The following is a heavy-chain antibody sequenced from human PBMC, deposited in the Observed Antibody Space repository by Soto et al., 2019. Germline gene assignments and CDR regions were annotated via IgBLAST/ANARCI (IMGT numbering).Heavy chain of an antibody. V-gene: IGHV1-69*12. CDR3: ASTPPDRSGYMGS. CDR1: GGTFSSYA. CDR2: IIPIFGTA. D-gene: IGHD3-22*01. J-gene: IGHJ5*02. Sequence: QVQLVQSGAEVKKPGSSVKVSCKASGGTFSSYAISWVRQAPGQGLEWMGGIIPIFGTANYAQKFQGRVTVAADESTSSAYMELSSLSSEDTAGYYCASTPPDRSGYMGSWGQGTLVTVSS.